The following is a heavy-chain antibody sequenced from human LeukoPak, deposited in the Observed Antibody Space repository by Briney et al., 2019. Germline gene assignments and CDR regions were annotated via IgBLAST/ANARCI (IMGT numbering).Heavy chain of an antibody. J-gene: IGHJ4*02. Sequence: GGSLRLSCAASGFTFSSYWMSWVRQAPGKGLEWVANIKQDGSEKYYVDSVKGRFTISRDNAKNSLCLQMNSLRAEDTAVYYCARDGYNPLFDYWGQGTLVTVSS. D-gene: IGHD5-24*01. V-gene: IGHV3-7*01. CDR3: ARDGYNPLFDY. CDR1: GFTFSSYW. CDR2: IKQDGSEK.